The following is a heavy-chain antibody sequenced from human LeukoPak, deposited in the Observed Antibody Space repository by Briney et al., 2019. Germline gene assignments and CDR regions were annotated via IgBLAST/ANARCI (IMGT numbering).Heavy chain of an antibody. CDR1: GFTFGSYT. D-gene: IGHD5-18*01. CDR2: VSGNGGST. J-gene: IGHJ4*02. CDR3: ARGYIYGYHY. V-gene: IGHV3-23*01. Sequence: PGGSLRLSCAVSGFTFGSYTMNWVRQAPGKGLEWVSAVSGNGGSTYYADSVKGRFTISRDNSKNTLFLQMNSLRAEDTAVYYCARGYIYGYHYWGQGTLVTVSS.